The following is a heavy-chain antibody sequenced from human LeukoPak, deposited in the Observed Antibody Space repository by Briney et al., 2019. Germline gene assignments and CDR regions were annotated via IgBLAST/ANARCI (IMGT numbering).Heavy chain of an antibody. D-gene: IGHD6-19*01. CDR1: GGTISSYC. CDR2: IYYSGST. J-gene: IGHJ4*02. V-gene: IGHV4-59*01. Sequence: PSETLSLTCTASGGTISSYCLSWIRQPPGKGLEWIGYIYYSGSTNYNPSLKSRVSISVDTSRNQFSLKLRTVTAADTAVYYCARLLTTSAGRDYWGQGTLVTVSS. CDR3: ARLLTTSAGRDY.